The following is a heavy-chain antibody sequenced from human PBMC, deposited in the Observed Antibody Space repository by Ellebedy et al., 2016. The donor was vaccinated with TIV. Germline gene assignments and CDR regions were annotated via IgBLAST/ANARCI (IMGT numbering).Heavy chain of an antibody. D-gene: IGHD7-27*01. V-gene: IGHV4-39*07. CDR3: ARDTVTANWGPLFDY. Sequence: MPSETLSLTCSVSGGSVSSTRYYWAWIRQPPGKGLEWIGSVYYSGSPYYNPSFKSRVTLSVDTSKDQFSLKLSSVTAADTAVYYCARDTVTANWGPLFDYWGQGTLVTVSS. CDR2: VYYSGSP. CDR1: GGSVSSTRYY. J-gene: IGHJ4*02.